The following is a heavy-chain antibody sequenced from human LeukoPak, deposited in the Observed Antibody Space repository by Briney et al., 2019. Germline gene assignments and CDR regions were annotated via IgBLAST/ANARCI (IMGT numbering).Heavy chain of an antibody. CDR2: ISGSGGST. CDR1: GFTFSSYA. J-gene: IGHJ4*02. CDR3: AKDRGVRGETIDY. V-gene: IGHV3-23*01. D-gene: IGHD3-10*01. Sequence: PGGSLRLSCTASGFTFSSYAMSWVRQAPGKGLEWVSVISGSGGSTDYADSVKGRFTISRDNSKNTLYLQMNSLRAEDTAVYYCAKDRGVRGETIDYWGQGTPVTVSS.